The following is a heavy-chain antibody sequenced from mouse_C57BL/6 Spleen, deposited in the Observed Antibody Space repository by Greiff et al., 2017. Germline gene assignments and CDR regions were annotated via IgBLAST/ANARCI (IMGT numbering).Heavy chain of an antibody. CDR3: ARYNDYEDFAY. Sequence: EVQVVQSGGGLVQPGGSLSLSCAASGFTFTDYYMSWVRQPPGKALEWLGFIRNKANGYTTEYSASVKGRFTISRDNSQSILYLKMHALGAEDSDTYSCARYNDYEDFAYWGQGTLVTVSA. CDR2: IRNKANGYTT. D-gene: IGHD2-4*01. J-gene: IGHJ3*01. V-gene: IGHV7-3*01. CDR1: GFTFTDYY.